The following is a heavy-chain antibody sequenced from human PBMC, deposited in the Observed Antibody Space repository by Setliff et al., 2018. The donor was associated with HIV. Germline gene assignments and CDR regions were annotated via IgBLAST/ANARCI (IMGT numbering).Heavy chain of an antibody. J-gene: IGHJ6*03. V-gene: IGHV4-61*02. CDR1: GASISSGSYY. Sequence: SETLSLTCTVSGASISSGSYYWSWIRQPAGKGLEWIGRIYTSGSTNYNPSLKSRVTISVDTSKNQFSLKLSPVTAEDTAVYYCHSWAWSYYYYYMDVWGKGTTVTVSS. D-gene: IGHD3-16*01. CDR2: IYTSGST. CDR3: HSWAWSYYYYYMDV.